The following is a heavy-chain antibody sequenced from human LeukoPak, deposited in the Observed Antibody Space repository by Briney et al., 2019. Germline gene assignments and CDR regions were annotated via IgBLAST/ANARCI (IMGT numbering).Heavy chain of an antibody. CDR3: ARHHTSYGYFDY. J-gene: IGHJ4*02. CDR2: IYYSGST. V-gene: IGHV4-59*08. CDR1: GGSISSYY. D-gene: IGHD5-18*01. Sequence: SETLSLTCTVSGGSISSYYWSWIRQPPGKGLEWIGYIYYSGSTNYNPSLKSRVTISVDTSKNQFSLKLSSVTAADTAVYYCARHHTSYGYFDYWGQGTLVTVSS.